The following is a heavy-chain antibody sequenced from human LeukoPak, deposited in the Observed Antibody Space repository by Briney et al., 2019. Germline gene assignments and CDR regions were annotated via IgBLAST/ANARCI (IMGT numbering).Heavy chain of an antibody. CDR1: GFTFSSYC. J-gene: IGHJ4*02. Sequence: GGSLRLSCAASGFTFSSYCMTWVRQAPGKGLEWVSYISGNSSTIYYADSVKGRFTISRDNAKNSLYLQMNSLRVEDTAMYYCARDHQGPYYYDSSGYEYWGQGTLVTVSS. CDR3: ARDHQGPYYYDSSGYEY. CDR2: ISGNSSTI. D-gene: IGHD3-22*01. V-gene: IGHV3-48*01.